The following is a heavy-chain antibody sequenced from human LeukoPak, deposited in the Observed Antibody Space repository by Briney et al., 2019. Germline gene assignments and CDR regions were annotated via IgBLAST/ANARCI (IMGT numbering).Heavy chain of an antibody. CDR3: ARDERLLSFLK. J-gene: IGHJ4*02. D-gene: IGHD3-3*01. Sequence: PGGSLRLSCTVSGFTVSSNSMSWVRQAPGKGLEWVSFIYGDNTHYSDSVKGRFTISRDNSKNTLYLQMNSLRAEDTAIYYCARDERLLSFLKWGQGTLVTVSS. CDR1: GFTVSSNS. CDR2: IYGDNT. V-gene: IGHV3-53*01.